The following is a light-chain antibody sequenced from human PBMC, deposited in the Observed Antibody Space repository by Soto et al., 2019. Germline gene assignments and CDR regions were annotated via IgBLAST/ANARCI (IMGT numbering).Light chain of an antibody. CDR1: QTITSW. Sequence: DIQMTQSPSTLSGSVGDRVTITCRASQTITSWLAWYQQKRGKAPKLXIYKASTLNSGVQSRFSGSGSGTEFTLTISSLQPDDFATYYCQHYNSYSEAFGQGTKVDIK. CDR3: QHYNSYSEA. J-gene: IGKJ1*01. CDR2: KAS. V-gene: IGKV1-5*03.